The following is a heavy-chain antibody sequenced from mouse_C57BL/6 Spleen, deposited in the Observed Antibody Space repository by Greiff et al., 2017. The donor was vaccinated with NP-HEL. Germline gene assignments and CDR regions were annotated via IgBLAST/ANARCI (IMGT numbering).Heavy chain of an antibody. J-gene: IGHJ3*01. CDR2: INPNNGGT. Sequence: EVQVVESGPELVKPGASVKMSCKASGYTFTDYNMHWVKQSHGKSLEWIGYINPNNGGTSYNQKFKGKATLTVNKSSSTAYMELRSLTSEDSAVYYCARESNPAWFAYWGQGTLVTVSA. D-gene: IGHD2-5*01. V-gene: IGHV1-22*01. CDR1: GYTFTDYN. CDR3: ARESNPAWFAY.